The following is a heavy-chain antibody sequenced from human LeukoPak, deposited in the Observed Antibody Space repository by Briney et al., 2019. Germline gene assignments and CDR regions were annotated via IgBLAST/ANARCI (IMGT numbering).Heavy chain of an antibody. V-gene: IGHV4-59*08. CDR3: ARHGGRAAAGWGDNWFDP. J-gene: IGHJ5*02. D-gene: IGHD6-13*01. CDR1: GGSNSAYY. CDR2: IYHSGSS. Sequence: SETLFLTCTVSGGSNSAYYWSWIRQPPGKGLEWIGYIYHSGSSNHNPSLKSRVTISVDTSKKQFSLKLSSVTAADTAVYYCARHGGRAAAGWGDNWFDPWGQGTLVTVSS.